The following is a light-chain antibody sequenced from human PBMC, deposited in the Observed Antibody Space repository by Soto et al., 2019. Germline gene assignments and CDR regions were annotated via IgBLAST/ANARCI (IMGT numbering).Light chain of an antibody. V-gene: IGKV4-1*01. CDR1: QSVLYSSNNKNY. J-gene: IGKJ3*01. Sequence: DIVMTQSPDSLAVSLGERATIKCKSSQSVLYSSNNKNYLAWYQQKPGQPPKLLIYWASTRESGVPDRFSGSGSVTDFTLTSISLQAEDGAVYYCQQYYSTPLTFGPGTKVDIK. CDR3: QQYYSTPLT. CDR2: WAS.